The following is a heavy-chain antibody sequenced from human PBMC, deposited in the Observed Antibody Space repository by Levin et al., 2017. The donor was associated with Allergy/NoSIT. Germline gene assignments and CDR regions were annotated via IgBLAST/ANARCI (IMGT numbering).Heavy chain of an antibody. Sequence: QTGGSLRLSCAASGFTFSSYGMHWVRQAPGKGLEWVAVISYDGSNKYYADSVKGRFTISRDNSKNTLYLQMNSLRAEDTAVYYCAKGLRGVIGYNWFDPWGQGTLVTVSS. J-gene: IGHJ5*02. D-gene: IGHD3-10*01. CDR1: GFTFSSYG. CDR3: AKGLRGVIGYNWFDP. V-gene: IGHV3-30*18. CDR2: ISYDGSNK.